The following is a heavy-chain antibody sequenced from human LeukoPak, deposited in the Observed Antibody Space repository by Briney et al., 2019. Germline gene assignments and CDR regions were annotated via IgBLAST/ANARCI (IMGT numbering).Heavy chain of an antibody. CDR2: INHSGST. D-gene: IGHD6-19*01. J-gene: IGHJ4*02. Sequence: PSETLSLTCAVYGGSFSGYYWSWIRQPPGKGLEWIGEINHSGSTNYNPSLKSRVTISVDTSKNQFSLKLSSVTAADTAVYYCARLRYSSGSKPDYWGQGTLVTVSS. V-gene: IGHV4-34*01. CDR1: GGSFSGYY. CDR3: ARLRYSSGSKPDY.